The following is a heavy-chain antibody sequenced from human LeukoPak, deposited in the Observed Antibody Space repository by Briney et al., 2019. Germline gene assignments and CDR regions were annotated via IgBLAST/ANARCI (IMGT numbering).Heavy chain of an antibody. V-gene: IGHV3-30*02. CDR3: AKSYCSSSSCFDFDY. D-gene: IGHD2-2*01. CDR1: GFTFNNYG. CDR2: IRYDGSNE. Sequence: PGGSLRLSCAASGFTFNNYGMHWVRQAPGKGLEWATFIRYDGSNEYYADSVKGRFTISRDDSKNTLYLQLNSLRAEDTAVYYCAKSYCSSSSCFDFDYWGQGTLVTVSS. J-gene: IGHJ4*02.